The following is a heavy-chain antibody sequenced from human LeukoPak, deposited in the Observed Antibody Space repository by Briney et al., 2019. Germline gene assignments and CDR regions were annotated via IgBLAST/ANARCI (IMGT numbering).Heavy chain of an antibody. J-gene: IGHJ4*02. Sequence: PGGSLRLSCAASGFTFSSYAMSWVRQAPGKGLEWVSGISGSGGSTYYADSVKGRFTISRDNSKNTLYLQMNSLRAEDTAVYYCANAQLLFSDYWGQGTLVTVSS. V-gene: IGHV3-23*01. D-gene: IGHD2-2*01. CDR2: ISGSGGST. CDR3: ANAQLLFSDY. CDR1: GFTFSSYA.